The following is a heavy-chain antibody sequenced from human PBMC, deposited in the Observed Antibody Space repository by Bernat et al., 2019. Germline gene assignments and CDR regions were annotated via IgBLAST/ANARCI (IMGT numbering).Heavy chain of an antibody. CDR1: GFTFSNCN. J-gene: IGHJ4*02. D-gene: IGHD6-19*01. Sequence: EVPLVVSWGGLVQPGGSLRLSCAASGFTFSNCNMNWVLQAPGTGLEWVSYISSTRSTIYYADSVKGRFTISREHARNSLYLQMSNLRAEDTAVYYCAREPGYSTGWAYDYWGQGTLVTVSS. V-gene: IGHV3-48*01. CDR2: ISSTRSTI. CDR3: AREPGYSTGWAYDY.